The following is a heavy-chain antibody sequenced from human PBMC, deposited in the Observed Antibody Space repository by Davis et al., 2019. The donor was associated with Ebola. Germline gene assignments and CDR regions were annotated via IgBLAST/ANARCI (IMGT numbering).Heavy chain of an antibody. CDR2: IIPIFGTA. CDR3: ARGRDYDSILSYFDL. CDR1: GGTFSSYA. Sequence: SVKVSCKASGGTFSSYAISWVRQAPGQGLEWMGGIIPIFGTANYAQKFQVRVTITADESTSTAYMELSSLRSEDPAVYYCARGRDYDSILSYFDLWGRGTLVTVSS. D-gene: IGHD3-22*01. V-gene: IGHV1-69*13. J-gene: IGHJ2*01.